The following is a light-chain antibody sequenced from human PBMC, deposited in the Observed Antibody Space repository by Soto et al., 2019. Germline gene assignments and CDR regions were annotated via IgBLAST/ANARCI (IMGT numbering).Light chain of an antibody. CDR3: CSFVGSGTFYV. Sequence: SVLTQPASVSGSPGQSITISCTGASSELGSYNLVSWYQQHPGKAPKLMIHEGNKRPSGVSHRFSGSMSGNTASLTISGLQAEDEAVYYCCSFVGSGTFYVFGNGTKVTVL. CDR2: EGN. J-gene: IGLJ1*01. V-gene: IGLV2-23*01. CDR1: SSELGSYNL.